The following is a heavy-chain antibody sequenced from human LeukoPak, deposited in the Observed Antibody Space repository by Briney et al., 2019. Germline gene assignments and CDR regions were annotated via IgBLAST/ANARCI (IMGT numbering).Heavy chain of an antibody. V-gene: IGHV3-74*01. D-gene: IGHD1-26*01. CDR1: GFTFSNYW. Sequence: GGSLRLSCAASGFTFSNYWMHWVRQAPGKGLAGVSRINSDGSNTIYADSVNGRFTISRDNAKNTLYLQMNSLRAEDTAVYFCVRDGQGSTPLDYWGQGTLVTVSS. CDR3: VRDGQGSTPLDY. CDR2: INSDGSNT. J-gene: IGHJ4*02.